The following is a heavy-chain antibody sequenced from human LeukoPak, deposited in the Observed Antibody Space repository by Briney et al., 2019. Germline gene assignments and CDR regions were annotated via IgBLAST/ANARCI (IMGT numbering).Heavy chain of an antibody. V-gene: IGHV1-69*13. CDR2: ISPLLGTT. CDR1: GGPFSSFV. J-gene: IGHJ4*02. D-gene: IGHD3-10*01. Sequence: ASVKVSCKASGGPFSSFVISWVRQAPGHGLEWMGGISPLLGTTNYAQKFQDRLTISADASTRTAYMELSSLTSEDSAVFYCAIMPRINMVGEDYWGQGTLVIVSS. CDR3: AIMPRINMVGEDY.